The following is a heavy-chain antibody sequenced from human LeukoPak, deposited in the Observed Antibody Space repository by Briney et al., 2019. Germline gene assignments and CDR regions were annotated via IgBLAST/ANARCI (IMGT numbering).Heavy chain of an antibody. D-gene: IGHD3-10*01. CDR2: ISGGGSST. CDR1: GFTFDDYG. Sequence: GGSLRLSCAASGFTFDDYGMHWVRQAPGKGVGSVSFISGGGSSTYYADAVNGRFTISRDNSKNSLYLQMNSLRTEDTALYYCAKDELYGSGSIIGNWFDPWGQGTLVTVSS. J-gene: IGHJ5*02. V-gene: IGHV3-43*02. CDR3: AKDELYGSGSIIGNWFDP.